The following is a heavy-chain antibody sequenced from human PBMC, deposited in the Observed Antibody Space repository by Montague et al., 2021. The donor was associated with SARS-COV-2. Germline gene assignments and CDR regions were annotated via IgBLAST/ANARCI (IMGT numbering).Heavy chain of an antibody. J-gene: IGHJ5*02. V-gene: IGHV4-31*03. CDR1: GGSISSDYYY. D-gene: IGHD6-13*01. Sequence: TLSLTCTVSGGSISSDYYYWSWIRQHPGKGLEWIGYIYYSGNTYYXXXLKSRVTISVDTSKNQFSLKLNSVTAADTAVYYCAKIREQLVRRWFDPWGQGTLVTVSS. CDR2: IYYSGNT. CDR3: AKIREQLVRRWFDP.